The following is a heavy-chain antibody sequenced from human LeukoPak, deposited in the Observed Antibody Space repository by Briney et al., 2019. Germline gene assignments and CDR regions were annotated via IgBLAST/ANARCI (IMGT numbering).Heavy chain of an antibody. J-gene: IGHJ4*02. CDR3: AKYLTVAGSTGYFDY. V-gene: IGHV3-53*01. CDR1: GFTVSSNY. CDR2: IYSGGST. D-gene: IGHD6-19*01. Sequence: PGGSLRLSCAASGFTVSSNYMSWVRQAPGKGLEWVSVIYSGGSTYYADSVKGRFTISRDNSKNTLYLQMNSLRAEDTAVYYCAKYLTVAGSTGYFDYWGQGTLVTVSS.